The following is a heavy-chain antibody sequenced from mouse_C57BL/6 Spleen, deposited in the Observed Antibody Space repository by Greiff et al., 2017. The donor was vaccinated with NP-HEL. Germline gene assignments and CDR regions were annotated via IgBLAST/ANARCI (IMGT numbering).Heavy chain of an antibody. CDR3: ARNYYGSSYDRGPLYAMDY. Sequence: QVQLQQPGAELVKPGASVKLSCKASGYTFTSYWMQWVKQRPGQGLEWIGEIDPSDSYTNYNQKFKGKATLTVDTSSSTAYMQLSSLTSEDAAVYYCARNYYGSSYDRGPLYAMDYWGQGTSVTVSS. CDR1: GYTFTSYW. CDR2: IDPSDSYT. D-gene: IGHD1-1*01. V-gene: IGHV1-50*01. J-gene: IGHJ4*01.